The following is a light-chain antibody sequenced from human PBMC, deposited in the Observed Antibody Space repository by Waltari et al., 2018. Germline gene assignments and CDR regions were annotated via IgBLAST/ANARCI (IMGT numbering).Light chain of an antibody. CDR1: KSHVHRDGHNY. Sequence: DIVMTQTPLSSPVTLGQPASISCRSSKSHVHRDGHNYFSWLQQRPGQPPRLLIYKISNRYSGVPDRFSGSGAGTDFTLRISRVEAEDVGVYYCMQEKQMPWTFGQGTKVEIK. V-gene: IGKV2-24*01. CDR2: KIS. J-gene: IGKJ1*01. CDR3: MQEKQMPWT.